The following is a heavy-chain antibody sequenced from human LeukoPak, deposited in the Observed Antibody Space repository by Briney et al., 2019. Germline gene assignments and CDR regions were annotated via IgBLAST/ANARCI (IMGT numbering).Heavy chain of an antibody. J-gene: IGHJ4*02. Sequence: SETLSLTCAVYGVSFSSYYWSWIRQPPGKGLEWLGEINHSGSTDYNPSLKSRVTISVDTSKTQFSLNLSSVTAADTAVYYCAAHYVLRYFDRTYYFDYWGQGTLVTVSS. D-gene: IGHD3-9*01. CDR1: GVSFSSYY. CDR3: AAHYVLRYFDRTYYFDY. V-gene: IGHV4-34*01. CDR2: INHSGST.